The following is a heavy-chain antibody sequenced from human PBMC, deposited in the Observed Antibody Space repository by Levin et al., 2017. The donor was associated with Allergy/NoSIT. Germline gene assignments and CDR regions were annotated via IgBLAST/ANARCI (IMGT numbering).Heavy chain of an antibody. Sequence: GSLRLSCTVSGGSISSYYWSWIRQPPGKGLEWIGYIYYIGSTNYNPSLKSRVTISVDTSKNQFSLMLTSVTAADTAVYYCARDRVIVGTTNYFYGMDVWGQGTTVTVSS. CDR1: GGSISSYY. D-gene: IGHD1-26*01. V-gene: IGHV4-59*01. CDR2: IYYIGST. CDR3: ARDRVIVGTTNYFYGMDV. J-gene: IGHJ6*02.